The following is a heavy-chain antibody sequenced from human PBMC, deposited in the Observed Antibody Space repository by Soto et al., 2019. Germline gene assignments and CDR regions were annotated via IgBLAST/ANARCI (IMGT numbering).Heavy chain of an antibody. D-gene: IGHD2-8*01. V-gene: IGHV4-39*01. CDR3: VSQRTSVLTQAYFDY. Sequence: SETLALTCPFSGATVSNSVDYLGWNRPSPGKGLEWIGSVYYSWRSYSKSSVKSRVTISVDTSKNQFSLNLNSVTASDTAVYCCVSQRTSVLTQAYFDYWGPGALVTVSS. J-gene: IGHJ4*02. CDR1: GATVSNSVDY. CDR2: VYYSWRS.